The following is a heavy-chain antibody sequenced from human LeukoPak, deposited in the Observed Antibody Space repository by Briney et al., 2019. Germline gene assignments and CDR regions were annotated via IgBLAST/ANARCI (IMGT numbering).Heavy chain of an antibody. CDR2: IYYSGST. CDR3: ARCSSTGGDAFDI. D-gene: IGHD2-2*01. CDR1: GGSISSGGYY. J-gene: IGHJ3*02. V-gene: IGHV4-31*03. Sequence: PSQTLPLTCTVSGGSISSGGYYWSWIRQHPGKGLEWIGYIYYSGSTYYIPSLKSRVTISVDTSKNQFSLKLSSVTAADTAVYYCARCSSTGGDAFDIWGQGTMVTVSS.